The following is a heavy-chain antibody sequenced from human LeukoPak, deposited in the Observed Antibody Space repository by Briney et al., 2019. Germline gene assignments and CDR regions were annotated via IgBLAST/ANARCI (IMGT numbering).Heavy chain of an antibody. J-gene: IGHJ4*02. CDR1: GYTFTGYY. D-gene: IGHD3-22*01. CDR3: ARSKSYYDSSGYDY. CDR2: INPNSGGT. Sequence: ASVKVSCKASGYTFTGYYMHWVRQAPGQGLEWMGRINPNSGGTNYAQKFQGRVTMTRDTSISTAYMELSRLRSDDTAVYYCARSKSYYDSSGYDYWGQGTLATVSS. V-gene: IGHV1-2*06.